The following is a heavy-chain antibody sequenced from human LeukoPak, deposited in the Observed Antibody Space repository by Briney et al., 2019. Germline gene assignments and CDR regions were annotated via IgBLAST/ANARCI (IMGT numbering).Heavy chain of an antibody. CDR1: GGSISSGSYY. Sequence: SETLSLTCTVSGGSISSGSYYWSWSRQPAGKGLEWIGRIYPRGTSSYNPSLKSRVTISADSSKNQFSLRLSSVTAADTAVYYCARGYWFYFDYWGQGTLVTVSS. D-gene: IGHD2-8*02. J-gene: IGHJ4*02. CDR3: ARGYWFYFDY. V-gene: IGHV4-61*02. CDR2: IYPRGTS.